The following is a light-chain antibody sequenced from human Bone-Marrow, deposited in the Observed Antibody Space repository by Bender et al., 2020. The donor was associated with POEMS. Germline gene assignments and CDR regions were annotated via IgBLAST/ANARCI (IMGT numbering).Light chain of an antibody. J-gene: IGLJ3*02. CDR2: EVS. Sequence: QSALTQPASVSGSPGQSITISCSGTSSDVGAYDFVSWHQQHPGKSPKLLIYEVSDRPSGVSSRFSGSKSGNTASLTISGLQAEDEADYYCSSYTSSTTWVFGGGTKLTVL. CDR3: SSYTSSTTWV. CDR1: SSDVGAYDF. V-gene: IGLV2-14*03.